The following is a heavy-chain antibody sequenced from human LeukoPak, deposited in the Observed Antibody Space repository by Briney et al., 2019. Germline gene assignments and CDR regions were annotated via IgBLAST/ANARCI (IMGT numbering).Heavy chain of an antibody. J-gene: IGHJ3*02. V-gene: IGHV3-23*01. CDR1: GFTFSSYA. CDR3: AKGIFGVANDAFDI. CDR2: FSVSDKTT. Sequence: GGSLRLSCAASGFTFSSYAMSWVRQAPGKGLEWVSGFSVSDKTTYYADSVKGRFTISRDNSKNTLYLQMNSLRAEDTAVYYCAKGIFGVANDAFDIWGQGTMVTVSS. D-gene: IGHD3-3*01.